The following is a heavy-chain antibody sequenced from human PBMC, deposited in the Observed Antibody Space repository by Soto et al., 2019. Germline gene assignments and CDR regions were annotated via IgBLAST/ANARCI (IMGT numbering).Heavy chain of an antibody. J-gene: IGHJ4*02. CDR1: GFTFSSYA. CDR2: ISGSGGST. Sequence: EVQLLESGGGLVQPGGSLRLSCAASGFTFSSYAMNWVRQAPGKGLEWISAISGSGGSTYYADSVKGRFTISRDNSKNTLYLQVNRLRAEDTAVYYCVKGEGRSHSYGLFDYWGQGSLVTVSS. D-gene: IGHD5-18*01. CDR3: VKGEGRSHSYGLFDY. V-gene: IGHV3-23*01.